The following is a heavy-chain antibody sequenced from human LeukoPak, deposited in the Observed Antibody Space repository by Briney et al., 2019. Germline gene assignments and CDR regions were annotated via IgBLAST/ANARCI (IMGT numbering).Heavy chain of an antibody. D-gene: IGHD3-3*01. CDR3: ARDFFGVVIIGTVYFDY. V-gene: IGHV3-7*01. J-gene: IGHJ4*02. CDR2: IKQDGSEK. Sequence: PGGSLRLSCAASGFTFSSYGMSWVRQAPGKGLEWVATIKQDGSEKYYMDSMKGRFIISRDNAKNSLHLHMNSLRAEDTAVYYCARDFFGVVIIGTVYFDYWGQGTLVTVSS. CDR1: GFTFSSYG.